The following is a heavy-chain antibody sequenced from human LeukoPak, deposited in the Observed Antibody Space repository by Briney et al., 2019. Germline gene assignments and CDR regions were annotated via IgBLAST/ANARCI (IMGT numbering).Heavy chain of an antibody. D-gene: IGHD6-19*01. CDR2: MNSYSGNT. V-gene: IGHV1-8*01. CDR1: GYTFTNYE. J-gene: IGHJ6*02. CDR3: ARGIGGWSSFMDV. Sequence: ASVNVSCKASGYTFTNYEINWLGQATGQGVEGMGWMNSYSGNTGYAQKFQGRVTMTRNTSISTAYMELSSPRSADTAVYSCARGIGGWSSFMDVWGQGTTVTVSS.